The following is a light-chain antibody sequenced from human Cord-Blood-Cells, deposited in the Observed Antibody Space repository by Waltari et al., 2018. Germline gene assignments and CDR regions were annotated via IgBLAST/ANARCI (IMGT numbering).Light chain of an antibody. J-gene: IGLJ3*02. V-gene: IGLV2-14*03. Sequence: QSALTQPPSVSGPPAQSLTIPFTRTSSSVVGYNSDSWYQQHPGKAPKLMIYDASNRPSGVSNRFSGSKSGNAASLAISWLQAEEEADYYCSSYTSSSTVSGRGTKLTV. CDR1: SSSVVGYNS. CDR2: DAS. CDR3: SSYTSSSTV.